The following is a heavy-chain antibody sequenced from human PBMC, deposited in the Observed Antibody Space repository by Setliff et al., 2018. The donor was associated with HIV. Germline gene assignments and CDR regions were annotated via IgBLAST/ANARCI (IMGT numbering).Heavy chain of an antibody. V-gene: IGHV5-51*01. D-gene: IGHD4-17*01. CDR1: GYSFATYW. J-gene: IGHJ4*02. CDR2: IYPGDSDT. Sequence: GESLKISCKGSGYSFATYWIAWVRQMPGRGLELMGIIYPGDSDTRYSPSFQGQVTISADKSISTAYLQWSSLKASDTAMYYCATCGVTTCRYFDYWGQGTLVTSPQ. CDR3: ATCGVTTCRYFDY.